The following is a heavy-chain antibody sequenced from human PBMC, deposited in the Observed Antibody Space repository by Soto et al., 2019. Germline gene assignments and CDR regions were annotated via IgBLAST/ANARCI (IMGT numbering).Heavy chain of an antibody. V-gene: IGHV3-74*03. Sequence: GGSLRLSCAASGFTFSMYWMHWVRQAPGKGLLWVSRINGDGTDTTYADSVKGRFTISRDNAKNTVYLQMNGLRAEDTAVYYCAREVGRGSGSYYLDYWGQETLVTVSS. D-gene: IGHD3-16*01. CDR3: AREVGRGSGSYYLDY. J-gene: IGHJ4*02. CDR2: INGDGTDT. CDR1: GFTFSMYW.